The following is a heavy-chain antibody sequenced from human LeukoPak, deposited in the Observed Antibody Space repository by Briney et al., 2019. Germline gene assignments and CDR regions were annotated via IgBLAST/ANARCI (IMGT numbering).Heavy chain of an antibody. Sequence: ASVKVSCKASGYTFTGYSTHWVRQAPGQGLEWMGWINPKSGDTYYAQKFQGRVTMTRDTSISTVYVELSRLGSDDTAVYYCARDRDYDILTGHFDYWGQGTLVTVSS. CDR1: GYTFTGYS. CDR3: ARDRDYDILTGHFDY. J-gene: IGHJ4*02. V-gene: IGHV1-2*02. D-gene: IGHD3-9*01. CDR2: INPKSGDT.